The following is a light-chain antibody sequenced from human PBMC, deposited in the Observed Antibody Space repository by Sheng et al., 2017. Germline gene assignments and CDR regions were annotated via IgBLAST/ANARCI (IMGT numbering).Light chain of an antibody. CDR2: AAS. V-gene: IGKV3-20*01. CDR3: QQYGRSPAT. Sequence: DTVLTQSPGTLSLSPGDRATLSCRTSESVRSNYLAWYQQRPGQAPRLLIYAASSRATGIADRFRGSGSGTDFTLTISRLEPEDFAMYYCQQYGRSPATFGQGTKVEIK. J-gene: IGKJ1*01. CDR1: ESVRSNY.